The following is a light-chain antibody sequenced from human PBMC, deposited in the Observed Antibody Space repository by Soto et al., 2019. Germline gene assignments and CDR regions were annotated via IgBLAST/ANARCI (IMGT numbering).Light chain of an antibody. V-gene: IGKV1-39*01. CDR3: QQSYSTPLT. J-gene: IGKJ4*01. CDR2: AAS. Sequence: DIQMTQSPSSLSAAIGARVSISCRARQSIGNYLNWYQQKPGKAPKLLIYAASSLQSGVPSRFSGSGSGTDFTLTINSLLPEDFATYYCQQSYSTPLTFGGGNKVDIK. CDR1: QSIGNY.